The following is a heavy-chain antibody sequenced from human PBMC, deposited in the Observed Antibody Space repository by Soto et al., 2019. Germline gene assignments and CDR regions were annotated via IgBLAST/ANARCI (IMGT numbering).Heavy chain of an antibody. J-gene: IGHJ4*02. D-gene: IGHD3-10*01. CDR2: TYYRSKWYN. CDR3: ARDRAYYYGSGSYYNDFDY. Sequence: PSRGLEWLGRTYYRSKWYNDYAVSVKSRITINPDTSKNQFSLQLNSVTPEDTAVYYCARDRAYYYGSGSYYNDFDYWGQGTLVTVSS. V-gene: IGHV6-1*01.